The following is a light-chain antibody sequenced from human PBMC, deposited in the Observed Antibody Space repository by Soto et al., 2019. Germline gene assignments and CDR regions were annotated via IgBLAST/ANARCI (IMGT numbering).Light chain of an antibody. V-gene: IGLV2-8*01. J-gene: IGLJ2*01. Sequence: QSALTQPPSASGSPGQSVTISCTGTSSDVGGYDRVSWFQQHPGKAPKLIIYAVTDRISGVPYRFSGSKSGNTASLTVSGLQAEDDADYYCASYGGSDDMIFGGGTKVTVL. CDR3: ASYGGSDDMI. CDR1: SSDVGGYDR. CDR2: AVT.